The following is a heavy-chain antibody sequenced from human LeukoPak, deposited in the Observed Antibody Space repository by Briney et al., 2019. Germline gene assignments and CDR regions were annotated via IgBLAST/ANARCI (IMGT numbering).Heavy chain of an antibody. D-gene: IGHD5-18*01. CDR2: ISAYNGNS. J-gene: IGHJ4*02. Sequence: ASVKVSCKASGYTFTSFVISWVRQAPGQGPEWVGWISAYNGNSNYVQNLQGRVTVTTDTSTNTAYMELRSLRSDDTAVYYCARDLGEDTTMIFFDYWGQGTPVTVSS. CDR1: GYTFTSFV. CDR3: ARDLGEDTTMIFFDY. V-gene: IGHV1-18*01.